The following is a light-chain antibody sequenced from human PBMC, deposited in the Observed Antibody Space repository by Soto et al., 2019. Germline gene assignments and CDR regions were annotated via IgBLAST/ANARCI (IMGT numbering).Light chain of an antibody. CDR1: QSVGKNY. Sequence: EVVVTRSPGPLSFSQGEAATLSCMSSQSVGKNYLAWYQHKPGQAPRLLIYDASNRATGIPARFSGSGSGTDFTLTISSLEPEDFAIYYCQQGSSWPLTFGGGSKVDIK. J-gene: IGKJ4*01. V-gene: IGKV3-11*01. CDR2: DAS. CDR3: QQGSSWPLT.